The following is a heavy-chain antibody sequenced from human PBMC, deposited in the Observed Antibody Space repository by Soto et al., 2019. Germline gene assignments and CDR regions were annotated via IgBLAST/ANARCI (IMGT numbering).Heavy chain of an antibody. CDR3: ARENYDFWSGYYEYYYYGMDV. CDR2: IWYDGSNK. D-gene: IGHD3-3*01. Sequence: GGSLRLSCAASGFTFSSYGMHWVRQAPGKGLEWVAVIWYDGSNKYYADSVKGRFTISRDNSKNTLYPQMNSLRAEDTAVYYCARENYDFWSGYYEYYYYGMDVWGQGTTVTVSS. J-gene: IGHJ6*02. V-gene: IGHV3-33*01. CDR1: GFTFSSYG.